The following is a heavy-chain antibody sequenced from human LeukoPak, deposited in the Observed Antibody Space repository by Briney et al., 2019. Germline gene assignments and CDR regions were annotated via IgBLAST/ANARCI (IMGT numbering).Heavy chain of an antibody. V-gene: IGHV4-59*01. Sequence: SQTLSLTCTVSGGSPSSFYTGWIRHPPGEGLGWIWYIYFSGGTTYNTSLKRRVTISEDTPQNQFSRKRGALSARDTPLYYCGRGPLDTAMVRNYYYYMDVGGKGTTVSVSS. CDR1: GGSPSSFY. D-gene: IGHD5-18*01. CDR2: IYFSGGT. J-gene: IGHJ6*03. CDR3: GRGPLDTAMVRNYYYYMDV.